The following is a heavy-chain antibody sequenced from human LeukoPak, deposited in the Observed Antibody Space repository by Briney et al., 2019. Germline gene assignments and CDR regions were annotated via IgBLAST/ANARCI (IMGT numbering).Heavy chain of an antibody. D-gene: IGHD3-10*01. V-gene: IGHV3-30*02. CDR2: IRYDGSNK. J-gene: IGHJ4*02. CDR3: AKGIGDSFTMVRRHLGVDY. CDR1: GFTFSDYY. Sequence: GGSLRLSCAASGFTFSDYYMSWIRQAPGKGLEWVAFIRYDGSNKYYADSVKGRFTISRDNSKNTLYLQMNSLRAEDTAMYYCAKGIGDSFTMVRRHLGVDYWGQGTLVTVSS.